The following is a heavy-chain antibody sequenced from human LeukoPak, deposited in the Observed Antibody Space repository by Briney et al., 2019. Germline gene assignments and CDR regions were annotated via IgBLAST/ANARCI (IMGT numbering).Heavy chain of an antibody. Sequence: SETLSLTCTVSGGSISSYYWSWIRQPPGKGLEWIGYIYYSGSTNYNPSLKSRVTISVDTSKNQFSLKLGSVTAADTAVYYCARHYYDSSGYYDDYWGQGTLVTVSS. CDR2: IYYSGST. CDR1: GGSISSYY. J-gene: IGHJ4*02. V-gene: IGHV4-59*08. CDR3: ARHYYDSSGYYDDY. D-gene: IGHD3-22*01.